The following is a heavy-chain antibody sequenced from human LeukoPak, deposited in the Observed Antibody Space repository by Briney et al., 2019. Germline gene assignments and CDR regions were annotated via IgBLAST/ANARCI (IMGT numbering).Heavy chain of an antibody. J-gene: IGHJ3*02. Sequence: GGSLRLSCAASGFTFSSYAMSWVRQAPGKGLEWVSAISGSGGSTYYADSVKGRFTISRDNSKNTLYLQMNSLRAEDTAVYYCARRPAYSGTHSWSFDIWGQGTMVTVSS. CDR1: GFTFSSYA. V-gene: IGHV3-23*01. D-gene: IGHD1-26*01. CDR2: ISGSGGST. CDR3: ARRPAYSGTHSWSFDI.